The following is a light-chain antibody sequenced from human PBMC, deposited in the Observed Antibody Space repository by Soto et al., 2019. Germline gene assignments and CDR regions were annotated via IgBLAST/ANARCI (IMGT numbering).Light chain of an antibody. CDR2: DAS. J-gene: IGKJ4*01. Sequence: EIVLTQSPATLSLSPGERATLSCRASQSVSSYLAWYQQKPGQAPRLLIYDASSRATGIPARFSGSGSGTDFTLTISSLEPEDFEVYYCQQRGNWPLTFGGGTKVQI. CDR1: QSVSSY. V-gene: IGKV3-11*01. CDR3: QQRGNWPLT.